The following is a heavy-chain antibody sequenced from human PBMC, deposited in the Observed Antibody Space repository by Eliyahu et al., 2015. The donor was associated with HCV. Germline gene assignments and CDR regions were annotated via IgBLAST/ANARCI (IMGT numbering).Heavy chain of an antibody. D-gene: IGHD6-19*01. Sequence: QVQLQESGPGLVKPSETLSLTCAVXGGSIPTYYWXWXRQPPGKGLGWIGYXHYRGGXNYNPXLKSRVTISVDTSKNQFSLNLTSVTAADTAVYYCASGGGGIAVAGTGGWFDPWGQGTLVTVSS. CDR1: GGSIPTYY. V-gene: IGHV4-59*01. J-gene: IGHJ5*02. CDR3: ASGGGGIAVAGTGGWFDP. CDR2: XHYRGGX.